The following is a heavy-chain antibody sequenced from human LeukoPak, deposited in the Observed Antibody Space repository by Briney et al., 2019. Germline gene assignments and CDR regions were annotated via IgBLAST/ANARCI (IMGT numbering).Heavy chain of an antibody. J-gene: IGHJ4*02. V-gene: IGHV3-9*01. CDR1: GFTFDDYA. Sequence: GGSLRLSCAASGFTFDDYAMHWVRQAPGKGLEWVSGISWNSGSIGYADSVKGRFTISRDNAKNSLYLQMNSLRAEDTALYYCAKDMYGIAAAPDYWGQGTLVTVSS. CDR3: AKDMYGIAAAPDY. D-gene: IGHD6-13*01. CDR2: ISWNSGSI.